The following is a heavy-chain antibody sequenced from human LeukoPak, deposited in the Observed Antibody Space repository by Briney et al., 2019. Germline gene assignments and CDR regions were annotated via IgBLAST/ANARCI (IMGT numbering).Heavy chain of an antibody. Sequence: PSETLSLTCTVSGDSITSSSYWWGWIRQSPGKRLEWIGSIYYRGSPYYNPSLKSRLTMSVDTSNNQFSLKLTSVTAADTAVYYCAGHLVGVTLLHFASWGQGTLVTVSS. D-gene: IGHD1-26*01. CDR2: IYYRGSP. V-gene: IGHV4-39*01. CDR3: AGHLVGVTLLHFAS. J-gene: IGHJ4*02. CDR1: GDSITSSSYW.